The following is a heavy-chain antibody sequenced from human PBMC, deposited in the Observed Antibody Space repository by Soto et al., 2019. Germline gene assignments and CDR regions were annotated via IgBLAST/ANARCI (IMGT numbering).Heavy chain of an antibody. CDR3: AKDHGYYYDSSGLNWFDP. CDR1: GFTFSSYA. V-gene: IGHV3-23*01. J-gene: IGHJ5*02. Sequence: GGSLRLSCAASGFTFSSYAMSWVRQAPGKGLEWVSSFSGSGGSTYYADSVKGRFTISRDNSKNTLYLQMNSLRAEDTAVYYCAKDHGYYYDSSGLNWFDPWGQGTLVTVSS. CDR2: FSGSGGST. D-gene: IGHD3-22*01.